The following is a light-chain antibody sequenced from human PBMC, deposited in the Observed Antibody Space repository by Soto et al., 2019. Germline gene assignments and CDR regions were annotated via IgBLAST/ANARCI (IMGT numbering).Light chain of an antibody. CDR3: TSYTRSSTLWV. J-gene: IGLJ3*02. CDR1: SSDVGGYDY. CDR2: DVS. Sequence: QAVVTQPASVSGSPGQSITISCTGTSSDVGGYDYVSWYQQHPGQAPKLMIYDVSNRPSGVSNRFSGSKSGNTASLTISGLQAEDEADYYCTSYTRSSTLWVFGGGTKVTVL. V-gene: IGLV2-14*03.